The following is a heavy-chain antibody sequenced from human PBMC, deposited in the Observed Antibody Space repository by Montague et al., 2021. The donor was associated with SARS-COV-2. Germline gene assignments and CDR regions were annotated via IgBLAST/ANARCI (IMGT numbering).Heavy chain of an antibody. V-gene: IGHV3-74*01. CDR3: ARGEWLLSLFYYYYMDV. D-gene: IGHD3-3*01. J-gene: IGHJ6*03. Sequence: SLRLSCAASGFTFSSYWMHWVRQAPGKGLVWVSRINSDGSSTSYADSVKGRFTISRDNAKNTLYLQMNSLRAEDTAVYYCARGEWLLSLFYYYYMDVWGKGTTDTVSS. CDR1: GFTFSSYW. CDR2: INSDGSST.